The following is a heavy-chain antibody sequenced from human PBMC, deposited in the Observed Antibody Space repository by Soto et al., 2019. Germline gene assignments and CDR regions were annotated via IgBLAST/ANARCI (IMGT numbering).Heavy chain of an antibody. CDR1: GYTFTSYG. Sequence: ASVKVSCKASGYTFTSYGISWVRQAPGQGLEWMGWISAYNGNTNYAQKLQGRVTMTTDTSTSTAYMELRSLRSDDTAVYHCARVSLVRGVSSAMDVWGQGTKVTVSS. J-gene: IGHJ6*02. D-gene: IGHD3-10*01. CDR3: ARVSLVRGVSSAMDV. CDR2: ISAYNGNT. V-gene: IGHV1-18*04.